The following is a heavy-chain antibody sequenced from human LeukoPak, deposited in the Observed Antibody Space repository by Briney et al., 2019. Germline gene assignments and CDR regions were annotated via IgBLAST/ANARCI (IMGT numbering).Heavy chain of an antibody. D-gene: IGHD6-13*01. CDR3: ARAAAAAPAEYFQH. Sequence: SETLSLTCTVSGGSISSYYWSWIRQPPGKGLEWIGYIYYSGSANYNPSLKSRVTISVDTSKNQFSLKLSSVTAADTAVYYCARAAAAAPAEYFQHWGQGTLVTVSS. CDR2: IYYSGSA. CDR1: GGSISSYY. V-gene: IGHV4-59*01. J-gene: IGHJ1*01.